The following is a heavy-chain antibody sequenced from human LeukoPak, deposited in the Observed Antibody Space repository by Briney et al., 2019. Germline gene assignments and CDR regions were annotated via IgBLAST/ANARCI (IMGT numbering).Heavy chain of an antibody. D-gene: IGHD6-19*01. CDR2: IGSKAYGGPA. CDR1: GFTFGDYA. Sequence: GGSLRLSCTTSGFTFGDYAINWVRQAPGKGLEWVGFIGSKAYGGPAEFAASMKGRFTISRDGSKGVAYLQMNSLTTDDTAVYYCTRTGLITVADYFDSWGQGTLVTVSS. CDR3: TRTGLITVADYFDS. V-gene: IGHV3-49*04. J-gene: IGHJ4*02.